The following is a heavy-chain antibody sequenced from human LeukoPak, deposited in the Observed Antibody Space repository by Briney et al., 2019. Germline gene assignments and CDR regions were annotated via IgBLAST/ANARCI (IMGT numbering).Heavy chain of an antibody. CDR3: AGVAGFYWNSDSFDY. CDR1: GYTFTTSG. Sequence: SVKVSCKASGYTFTTSGISWVRQAPGQGLEWMGWISSYNGQTNYAQKVQGRVTMTIDTSTKTAYMELRSLGSDDTAVYYCAGVAGFYWNSDSFDYWGQGTQVTVSS. V-gene: IGHV1-18*01. D-gene: IGHD1-7*01. CDR2: ISSYNGQT. J-gene: IGHJ4*02.